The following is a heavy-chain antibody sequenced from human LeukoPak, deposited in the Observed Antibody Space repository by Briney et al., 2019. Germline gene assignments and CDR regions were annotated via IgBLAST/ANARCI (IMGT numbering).Heavy chain of an antibody. D-gene: IGHD6-13*01. V-gene: IGHV3-23*01. Sequence: GGSLRLSCAASGFTFSSYAMSWVRQAPGKGLEWVSAISGSGGSTYYADSVKGRFTISRDNAKNSLYLQMNSLRAEDTAVYYCARDPEIAAAGTFDYWGQGTLVTVSS. J-gene: IGHJ4*02. CDR3: ARDPEIAAAGTFDY. CDR1: GFTFSSYA. CDR2: ISGSGGST.